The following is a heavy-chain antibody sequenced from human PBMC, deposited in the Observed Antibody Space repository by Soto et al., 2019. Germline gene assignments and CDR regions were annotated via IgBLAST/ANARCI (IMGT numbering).Heavy chain of an antibody. CDR1: GFTFSSYG. Sequence: GGSLRLSCAASGFTFSSYGMHWVRQAPGKGLEWVAVIWYDGSNKYYADSVKGRFTISRDNSKNTLYLQMNSLRAEDTAVYYCARDGGSFPQDKDYFDYWGQGTLVTVSS. V-gene: IGHV3-33*01. J-gene: IGHJ4*02. D-gene: IGHD2-15*01. CDR2: IWYDGSNK. CDR3: ARDGGSFPQDKDYFDY.